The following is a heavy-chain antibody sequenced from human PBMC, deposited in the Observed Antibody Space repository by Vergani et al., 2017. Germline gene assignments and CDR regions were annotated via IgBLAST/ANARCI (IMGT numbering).Heavy chain of an antibody. V-gene: IGHV3-7*02. J-gene: IGHJ4*02. CDR2: KKEDGSEK. CDR1: VFIFSSYW. D-gene: IGHD1-7*01. CDR3: GRGNSLGSY. Sequence: EVQLVESGGGLVQPGGSLRLSCAASVFIFSSYWMHCVRQAPGKGLECVAAKKEDGSEKQYVDSVKGQFTISRENAKKSLYLQMNSLRGEDTAGYYCGRGNSLGSYWGQGTLVTVSS.